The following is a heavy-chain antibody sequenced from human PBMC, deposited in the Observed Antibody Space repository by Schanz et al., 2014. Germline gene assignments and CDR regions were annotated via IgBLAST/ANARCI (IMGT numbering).Heavy chain of an antibody. CDR1: GYTFTSYG. J-gene: IGHJ4*02. Sequence: QVQLVQSGAEVKKPGDSVTVSCKASGYTFTSYGISWVRQAPGQGLEWMAWINIYNGNTNYAQKFQGRVTMTTDTSTSTAYMELRSLRSDDTAVYYCARFASLYEDYWGRGTLVTVSS. V-gene: IGHV1-18*01. CDR2: INIYNGNT. CDR3: ARFASLYEDY. D-gene: IGHD3-10*01.